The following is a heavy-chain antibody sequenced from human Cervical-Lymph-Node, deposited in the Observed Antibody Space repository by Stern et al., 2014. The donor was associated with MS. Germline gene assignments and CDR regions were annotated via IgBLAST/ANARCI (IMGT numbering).Heavy chain of an antibody. J-gene: IGHJ6*02. V-gene: IGHV1-46*01. D-gene: IGHD6-19*01. CDR1: GNTFTSYQ. CDR3: AREVAGHRLGMMDV. Sequence: VQLLESGAEVKKPGASVKVSCKASGNTFTSYQMHWVRQIPGQGLEWMGIINPSGGSTSYAQKFQGRVTMTRDTSTSTVYMELSSLISEDTAVYYCAREVAGHRLGMMDVWGQGTTVTVSS. CDR2: INPSGGST.